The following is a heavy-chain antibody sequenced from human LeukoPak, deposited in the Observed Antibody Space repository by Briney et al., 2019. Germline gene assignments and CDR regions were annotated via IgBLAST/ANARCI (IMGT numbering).Heavy chain of an antibody. Sequence: ASVKVSCKASGYTFTSYYMHWVRQAPGQGLEWMGIINPSDGSTLYAQKFRGRVTVTRDTSTSTVYMELSSLTSEDTAVYYCARDRGGGSGTYHYHFDYWGQGTLVTVSS. CDR3: ARDRGGGSGTYHYHFDY. CDR2: INPSDGST. D-gene: IGHD3-10*01. V-gene: IGHV1-46*01. CDR1: GYTFTSYY. J-gene: IGHJ4*02.